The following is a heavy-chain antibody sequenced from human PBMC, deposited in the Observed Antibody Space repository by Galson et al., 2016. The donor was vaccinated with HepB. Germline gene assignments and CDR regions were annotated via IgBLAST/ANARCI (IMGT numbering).Heavy chain of an antibody. CDR2: TYYRSKWYN. V-gene: IGHV6-1*01. D-gene: IGHD2-2*02. CDR1: GDSVSSNSAT. J-gene: IGHJ6*02. Sequence: CAISGDSVSSNSATWNWIRQSPSRGLEWLGRTYYRSKWYNDYAVPVKSRITINPDTSKNQFSLQLNSVNPEDTAVYYCARLDAGGLYFGVDVWGPGTTVIVSS. CDR3: ARLDAGGLYFGVDV.